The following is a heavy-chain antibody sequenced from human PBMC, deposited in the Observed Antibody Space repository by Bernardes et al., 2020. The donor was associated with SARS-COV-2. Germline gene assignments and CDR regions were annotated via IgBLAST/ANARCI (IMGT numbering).Heavy chain of an antibody. CDR2: IGTAGDT. Sequence: GGSLRLSCAASGFTFSSYDMHWVRQATGKGLEWVSAIGTAGDTNYTGSMKGRFTISRENAKNYLYLQMNSLRAGDTAVYYCARDNGSNSDRSSRGIDVWGPGTTVNVSS. CDR3: ARDNGSNSDRSSRGIDV. D-gene: IGHD4-4*01. CDR1: GFTFSSYD. V-gene: IGHV3-13*01. J-gene: IGHJ6*02.